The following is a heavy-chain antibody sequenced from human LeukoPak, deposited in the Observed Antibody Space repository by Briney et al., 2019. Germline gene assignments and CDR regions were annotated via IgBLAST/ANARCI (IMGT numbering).Heavy chain of an antibody. CDR1: GFTFSSYG. Sequence: QPGGSLRLSCAASGFTFSSYGMHWVRQAPGKGLEWVAVIWYDGSNKYYADSVKGRFTISRDNSKDTLYLQMNSLRAEDTAVYYCARSETYYYDSSVAFDIWGQGTMVTVSS. J-gene: IGHJ3*02. CDR2: IWYDGSNK. V-gene: IGHV3-33*01. D-gene: IGHD3-22*01. CDR3: ARSETYYYDSSVAFDI.